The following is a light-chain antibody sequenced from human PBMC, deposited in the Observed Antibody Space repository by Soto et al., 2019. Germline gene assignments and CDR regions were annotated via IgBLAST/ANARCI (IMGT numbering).Light chain of an antibody. J-gene: IGLJ1*01. CDR3: CSYAGDTTFFV. Sequence: QSALTQPASMSGSPGQSITISCTGTSSDVGSYYPVSWFQQHPGKAPKLINYEVNKRPSGVSERFSGSTSGNTASLTFSWLQAADEAEYYCCSYAGDTTFFVFGTGTKVTVL. V-gene: IGLV2-23*02. CDR2: EVN. CDR1: SSDVGSYYP.